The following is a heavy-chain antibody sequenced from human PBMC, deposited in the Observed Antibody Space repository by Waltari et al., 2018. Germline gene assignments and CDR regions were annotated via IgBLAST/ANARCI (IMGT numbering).Heavy chain of an antibody. Sequence: EVQLVESGGDLVQPGGSLRLYCAASGFAFSDHSMDWVRLAPGKGLEWVGRTRNKSASYTTEYAASVKGRFTISRDDSKNSLFLQMNSLKTDDTAVYYCARSGNILTGYYDYWGQGTLVTVSS. D-gene: IGHD3-9*01. CDR3: ARSGNILTGYYDY. CDR1: GFAFSDHS. V-gene: IGHV3-72*01. CDR2: TRNKSASYTT. J-gene: IGHJ4*02.